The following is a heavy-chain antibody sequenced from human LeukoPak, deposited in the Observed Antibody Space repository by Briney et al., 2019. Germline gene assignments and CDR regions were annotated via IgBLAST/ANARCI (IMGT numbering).Heavy chain of an antibody. D-gene: IGHD1-1*01. CDR1: GFTFSNYW. J-gene: IGHJ4*02. CDR2: INIDGSST. V-gene: IGHV3-74*01. Sequence: GGSLRLSCAASGFTFSNYWMHWVRQAPGKGPVWVSRINIDGSSTSYADSVEGRFTISRDNAKNTLYLQMNSLRAEDTAVYYCARVGSLDTRGYWGQGTLVTVSS. CDR3: ARVGSLDTRGY.